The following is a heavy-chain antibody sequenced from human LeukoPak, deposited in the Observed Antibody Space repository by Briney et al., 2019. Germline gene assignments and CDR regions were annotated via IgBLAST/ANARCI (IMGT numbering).Heavy chain of an antibody. Sequence: ASVKVSCKVSGYTLTELSMHWVRQAPGKGLEWMGGFDPEDGETIYAQKFQGRVTVTEDTSTDTVYMELSSLRAEDTAVYYCAKETEMVRGPYYMDVWGKGTTVTISS. CDR2: FDPEDGET. CDR1: GYTLTELS. CDR3: AKETEMVRGPYYMDV. V-gene: IGHV1-24*01. D-gene: IGHD3-10*01. J-gene: IGHJ6*03.